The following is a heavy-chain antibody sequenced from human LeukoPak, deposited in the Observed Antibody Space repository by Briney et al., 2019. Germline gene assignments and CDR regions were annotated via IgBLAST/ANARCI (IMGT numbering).Heavy chain of an antibody. CDR2: IRYDGSNK. D-gene: IGHD3-3*01. CDR3: AKDVRRLRFLEWLNYMDV. V-gene: IGHV3-30*02. Sequence: PGGSLRLSYAASGFTFSSYGMHWVRQAPGKGLEWVAFIRYDGSNKYYADSVKGRFTISRDNSKNTLYLQMNSLRAEDTAVYYCAKDVRRLRFLEWLNYMDVWGKGTTVTVSS. CDR1: GFTFSSYG. J-gene: IGHJ6*03.